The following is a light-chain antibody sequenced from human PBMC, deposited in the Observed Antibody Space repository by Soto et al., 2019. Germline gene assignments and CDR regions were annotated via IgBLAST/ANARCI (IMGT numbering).Light chain of an antibody. CDR2: AAS. CDR1: QVISTS. V-gene: IGKV1-9*01. J-gene: IGKJ1*01. CDR3: LQHNSYPRT. Sequence: GESVTITCRASQVISTSLAWYQVKPGKAPKLLIYAASTLESGVPSRFSATVSGTEFSLTITSLQPEDSATYFCLQHNSYPRTFGQGTKVDIK.